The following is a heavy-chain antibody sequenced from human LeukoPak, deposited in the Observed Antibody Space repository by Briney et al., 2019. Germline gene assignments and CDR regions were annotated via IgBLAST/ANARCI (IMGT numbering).Heavy chain of an antibody. CDR3: ARAKGAAGTSFLYYYYGMDV. J-gene: IGHJ6*02. CDR1: GFTFSSYS. V-gene: IGHV3-21*01. Sequence: GGSLRLSCAASGFTFSSYSMNWVRQAPGKGLEWVSSISSSSSYIYYADSVKGRFTISRDNAKNSPYLQMNSLRAEDTAVYYCARAKGAAGTSFLYYYYGMDVWGQGTTVTVSS. CDR2: ISSSSSYI. D-gene: IGHD6-13*01.